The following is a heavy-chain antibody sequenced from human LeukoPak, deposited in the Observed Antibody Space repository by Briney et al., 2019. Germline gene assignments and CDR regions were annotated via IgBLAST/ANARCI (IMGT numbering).Heavy chain of an antibody. D-gene: IGHD2-2*02. J-gene: IGHJ6*03. CDR3: ARVYRYYYMDV. CDR2: LSHSGSS. Sequence: SETLSLTCTVSGYSISSGYYWDWIRQPPGKGLEWIGTLSHSGSSYYNPSLKSRVTISVDTSKNQFSLNLSSVTAADTAVYYCARVYRYYYMDVWGKGTTVTVSS. V-gene: IGHV4-38-2*02. CDR1: GYSISSGYY.